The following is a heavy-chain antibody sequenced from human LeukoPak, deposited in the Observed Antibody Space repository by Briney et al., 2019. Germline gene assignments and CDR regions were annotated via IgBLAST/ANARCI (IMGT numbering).Heavy chain of an antibody. J-gene: IGHJ4*02. D-gene: IGHD3-22*01. Sequence: PSEALSLTCTVSGASFNSDDQYWNWIRQSPGKGLEWIGSIHPSGMLYNNPSLESRVTMSRDTSKNQFSLNLSSVTAADTAVYFCSRGLDSRKLGYWGQGILVTVSS. V-gene: IGHV4-31*03. CDR1: GASFNSDDQY. CDR2: IHPSGML. CDR3: SRGLDSRKLGY.